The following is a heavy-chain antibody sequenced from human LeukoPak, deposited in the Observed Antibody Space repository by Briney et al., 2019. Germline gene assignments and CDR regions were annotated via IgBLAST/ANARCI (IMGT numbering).Heavy chain of an antibody. CDR3: ARDYSASGSLDS. D-gene: IGHD3-10*01. J-gene: IGHJ4*02. Sequence: PSETLSLTCAVFGGSFSNFYWTWIRQPPGKGLEWVGNVKQDGSEKYYGDSVKGRFTISRDNAKNSLYLQMNSLRVGDTAVYYCARDYSASGSLDSWGQGTLVTVSS. V-gene: IGHV3-7*01. CDR2: VKQDGSEK. CDR1: GGSFSNFY.